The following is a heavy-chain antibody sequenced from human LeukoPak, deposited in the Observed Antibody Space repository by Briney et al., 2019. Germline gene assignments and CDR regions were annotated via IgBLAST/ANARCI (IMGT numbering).Heavy chain of an antibody. Sequence: GGSLRLSCAASGFTFSNAWMSWVRQAPGKGLEWVGRIKSKTDGGTTDYAAPVKGRFTISRDDSKNALYLQMNSLKTEDTAVYYCTTDHESGSYSERSDYWGQGTLVTVSS. V-gene: IGHV3-15*01. CDR2: IKSKTDGGTT. D-gene: IGHD1-26*01. J-gene: IGHJ4*02. CDR3: TTDHESGSYSERSDY. CDR1: GFTFSNAW.